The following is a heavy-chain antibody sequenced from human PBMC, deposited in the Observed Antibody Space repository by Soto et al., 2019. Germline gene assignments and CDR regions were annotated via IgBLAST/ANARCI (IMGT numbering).Heavy chain of an antibody. CDR2: INHSGST. J-gene: IGHJ5*02. CDR3: ARGLNGDYPFVWLDP. CDR1: GGSFSGYY. V-gene: IGHV4-34*01. D-gene: IGHD4-17*01. Sequence: ETLSLTCAVYGGSFSGYYWSWIRQPPGKGLEWIGEINHSGSTNYNPSLKSRVTISVDTSKNQFSLKLSSVTAADTAVYYCARGLNGDYPFVWLDPWGQGNLVTVSS.